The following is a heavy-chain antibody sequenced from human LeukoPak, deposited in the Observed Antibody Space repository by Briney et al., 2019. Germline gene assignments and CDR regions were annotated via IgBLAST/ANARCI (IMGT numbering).Heavy chain of an antibody. V-gene: IGHV1-18*01. J-gene: IGHJ5*02. CDR2: SNTYNGNT. D-gene: IGHD6-13*01. CDR1: GYTFTIYG. CDR3: ARLLASAGNNWVDA. Sequence: ASVTVSCKSSGYTFTIYGISWVRQAPGQGLEWMGWSNTYNGNTNYAQKLQGRVTITTDTSTSTDYMELSSLRSDDAAVYSSARLLASAGNNWVDAWGEGTPVTVSS.